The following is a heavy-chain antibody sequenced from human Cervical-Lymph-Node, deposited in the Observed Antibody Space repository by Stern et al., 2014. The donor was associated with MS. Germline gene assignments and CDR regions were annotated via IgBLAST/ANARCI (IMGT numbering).Heavy chain of an antibody. CDR1: GGSFSTFD. CDR2: ISPLFGTT. J-gene: IGHJ4*02. CDR3: ARHQGRIAAN. V-gene: IGHV1-69*01. D-gene: IGHD6-13*01. Sequence: VQLVQSGAEVKKPGSSMKVSCKASGGSFSTFDIIWVRQAPGQGLELLGGISPLFGTTNYVQKFQGRVTMTADASTSTAYMELSSLRSEDTAVYYCARHQGRIAANWGQGTLVTVSS.